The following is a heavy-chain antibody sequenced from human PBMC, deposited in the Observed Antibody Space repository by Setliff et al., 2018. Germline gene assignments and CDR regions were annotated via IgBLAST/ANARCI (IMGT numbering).Heavy chain of an antibody. Sequence: PGGSLRLSCGASGFTYNNDWVSWVRQAPGKGLEWLASINPDGSEKYYVDSVKGRFTISRDNAKNSLSLQMNSLRTEDMAVYYCFGAGTCSYWGQGTQVTVSS. CDR2: INPDGSEK. CDR1: GFTYNNDW. D-gene: IGHD3-10*01. V-gene: IGHV3-7*01. CDR3: FGAGTCSY. J-gene: IGHJ4*02.